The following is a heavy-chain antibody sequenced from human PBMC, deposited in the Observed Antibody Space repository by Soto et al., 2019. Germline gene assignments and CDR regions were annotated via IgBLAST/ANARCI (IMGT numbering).Heavy chain of an antibody. CDR3: AGPGYSSQDY. D-gene: IGHD5-18*01. CDR1: GFTFSSFA. CDR2: ISGSGDGT. Sequence: PGGSLRLSCAASGFTFSSFALSWVRQAPGKGLEWVSAISGSGDGTDYADSVKGRFTISRDNSKNTLYLQMNSLRAEDTAVYYCAGPGYSSQDYWGQGALVTGS. J-gene: IGHJ4*02. V-gene: IGHV3-23*01.